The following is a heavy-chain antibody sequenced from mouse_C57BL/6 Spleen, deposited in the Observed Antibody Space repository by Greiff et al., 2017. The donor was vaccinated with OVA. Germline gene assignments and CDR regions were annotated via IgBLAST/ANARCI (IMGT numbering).Heavy chain of an antibody. D-gene: IGHD6-5*01. V-gene: IGHV14-4*01. J-gene: IGHJ4*01. Sequence: VQLQQSGAELVRPGASVKLSCTASGFNIQDDYMHWVKQRPEQGLEWIGWIDPENGDTEYASKFQGKAPITADTSSNTAYLQLSSLTSEDTAVYYCTSLYSYAMDYWGQGTSVTVSS. CDR2: IDPENGDT. CDR3: TSLYSYAMDY. CDR1: GFNIQDDY.